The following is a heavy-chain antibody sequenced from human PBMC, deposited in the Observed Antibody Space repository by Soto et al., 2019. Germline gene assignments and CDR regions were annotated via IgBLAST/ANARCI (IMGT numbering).Heavy chain of an antibody. J-gene: IGHJ6*03. CDR2: ISGSGGST. D-gene: IGHD3-10*01. CDR1: GFTFSSYA. Sequence: EVQLLESGGGLVQPGGSLRLSCAASGFTFSSYAMSWVRQAPGKGLEWVSAISGSGGSTYYADSVKGRFTISRDNSKNPLYLQMNSPRAEDTAVYYCAKFFRAARSLGYMDVWGKGTTVTVSS. V-gene: IGHV3-23*01. CDR3: AKFFRAARSLGYMDV.